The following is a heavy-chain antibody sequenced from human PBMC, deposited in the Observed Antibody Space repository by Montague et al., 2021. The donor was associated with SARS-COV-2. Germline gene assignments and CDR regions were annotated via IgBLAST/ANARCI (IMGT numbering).Heavy chain of an antibody. CDR2: ITSSGIFI. CDR3: ARNKELRDDLDV. J-gene: IGHJ6*02. V-gene: IGHV3-48*03. D-gene: IGHD3-16*01. Sequence: SLRLSCAASTFTLSSYELNWVRQAPGKGLEWVSKITSSGIFIYYADSVKGRFTISRDDAKNSLYLQMNGLRAEDTGVYYCARNKELRDDLDVWGQGTTVIVSS. CDR1: TFTLSSYE.